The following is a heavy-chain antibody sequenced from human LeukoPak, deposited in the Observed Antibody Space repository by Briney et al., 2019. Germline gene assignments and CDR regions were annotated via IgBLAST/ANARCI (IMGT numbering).Heavy chain of an antibody. Sequence: PSDTLSLTCTVSGGSISDSYWCWVRQPPGKGLEWIGYIYNTGSTNYNPSLETRVTISVDTSKKQFSLRLSSVTAADTAVYYCARESTVLTGYYHYRMDVWGKGTTVTVSS. CDR3: ARESTVLTGYYHYRMDV. CDR1: GGSISDSY. V-gene: IGHV4-59*01. D-gene: IGHD3-9*01. CDR2: IYNTGST. J-gene: IGHJ6*04.